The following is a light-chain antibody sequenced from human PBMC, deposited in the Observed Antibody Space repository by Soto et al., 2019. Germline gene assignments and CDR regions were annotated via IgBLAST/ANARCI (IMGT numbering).Light chain of an antibody. V-gene: IGLV2-14*01. CDR2: EVR. CDR3: SSYTSSNTLV. J-gene: IGLJ2*01. CDR1: SSDVGAYNY. Sequence: QSALTQPASVSGSPGQSITISCTGTSSDVGAYNYVSWYQQHPGKAPKLMIFEVRDRPSGVSNRFSGSKSGNTASLTISGLQDEDEADYYCSSYTSSNTLVFGGGTQLTVL.